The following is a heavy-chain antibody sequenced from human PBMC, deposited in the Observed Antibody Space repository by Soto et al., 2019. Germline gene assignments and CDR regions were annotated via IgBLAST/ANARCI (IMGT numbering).Heavy chain of an antibody. CDR3: AKGPDYGDYLNWFDP. CDR2: ISGSGGST. V-gene: IGHV3-23*01. Sequence: EVQLLESGGGLVQPGGSLRLSCAASGFTFSSYAMSWVRQAPGKGLEWVSAISGSGGSTYYADSVKGRFTISRDNSKNTLYLQMNSLRAENTAVYYCAKGPDYGDYLNWFDPWGQGTLVTVSS. J-gene: IGHJ5*02. D-gene: IGHD4-17*01. CDR1: GFTFSSYA.